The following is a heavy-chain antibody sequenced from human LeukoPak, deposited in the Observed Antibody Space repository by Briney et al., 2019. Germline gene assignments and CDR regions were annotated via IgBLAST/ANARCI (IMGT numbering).Heavy chain of an antibody. CDR2: IIPIFGTA. D-gene: IGHD1-26*01. V-gene: IGHV1-69*06. CDR3: ARVEWELPSPGV. CDR1: GGTFSSYA. J-gene: IGHJ4*02. Sequence: SVKVSCKASGGTFSSYAISWVRQAPGQGLEWMGGIIPIFGTANYAQKFQGRVTITADKSTSTAYMELSSLRSEDTAVYYCARVEWELPSPGVWGQGTLVTVSS.